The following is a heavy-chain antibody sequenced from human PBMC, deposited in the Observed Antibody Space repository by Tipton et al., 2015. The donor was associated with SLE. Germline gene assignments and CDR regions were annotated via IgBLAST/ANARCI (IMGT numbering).Heavy chain of an antibody. CDR3: ARGERSLETYDYYYMDV. D-gene: IGHD1-1*01. V-gene: IGHV1-46*01. J-gene: IGHJ6*03. CDR1: GYIFTTYY. Sequence: QSGPEVKKPGASVKVSCKASGYIFTTYYIHWVRQAPGQGLEWMGRINPSGGNTIHAQKFQGRVTMTRDTSTSTVYMEVRSLRSEDTAVYYCARGERSLETYDYYYMDVWGKGTTVTVSS. CDR2: INPSGGNT.